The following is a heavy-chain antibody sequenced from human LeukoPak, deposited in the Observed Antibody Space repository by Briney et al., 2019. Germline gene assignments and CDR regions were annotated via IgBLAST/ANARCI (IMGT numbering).Heavy chain of an antibody. CDR2: ISGSGGST. CDR1: GFIFNSYA. J-gene: IGHJ4*02. Sequence: PGGSLRLSCAASGFIFNSYAMSWVRQAPGKGLEWVSSISGSGGSTYYADSVKGRFTISRDNSKNTLYLQMNSLRAEDTAVYYCAKDMGMGSGWFFFDYWGQGTLVTVSS. D-gene: IGHD6-19*01. V-gene: IGHV3-23*01. CDR3: AKDMGMGSGWFFFDY.